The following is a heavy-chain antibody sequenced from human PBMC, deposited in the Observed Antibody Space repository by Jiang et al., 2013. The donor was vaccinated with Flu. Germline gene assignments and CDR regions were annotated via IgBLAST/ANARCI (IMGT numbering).Heavy chain of an antibody. CDR3: VRDLEGPFDL. CDR1: GYSFTSYY. J-gene: IGHJ2*01. Sequence: VKKPGASVKVSCKASGYSFTSYYVHWVRQAPGQGLEWMGLINPSGGSTSFSQKFQGRVTMTRDTSTRTVYMELSSLRYDDTAVYYCVRDLEGPFDLWGRGTLVVVSS. V-gene: IGHV1-46*01. D-gene: IGHD1-1*01. CDR2: INPSGGST.